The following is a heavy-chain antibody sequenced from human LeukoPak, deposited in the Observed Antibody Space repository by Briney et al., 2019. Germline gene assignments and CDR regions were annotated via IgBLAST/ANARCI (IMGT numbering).Heavy chain of an antibody. CDR3: ARDGPLTKMATTPTYFDY. D-gene: IGHD5-24*01. Sequence: GGSLRLPCAASGFTFSSYAMHWVRQAPGKGLEWVAVISYDGSNKYYADSVKGRFTISRDNSKNTLYLQMNSLRAEDTAVYYCARDGPLTKMATTPTYFDYWGQGTLVTVSS. J-gene: IGHJ4*02. V-gene: IGHV3-30-3*01. CDR2: ISYDGSNK. CDR1: GFTFSSYA.